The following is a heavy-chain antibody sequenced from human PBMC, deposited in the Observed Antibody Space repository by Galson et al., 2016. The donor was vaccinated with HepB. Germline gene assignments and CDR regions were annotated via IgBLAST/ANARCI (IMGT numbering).Heavy chain of an antibody. Sequence: SVTVSCKASGYAFSNYYMHWVRQAPGQGLEWMGIINPDGGSRSYAQKFQGRVTMTRDTSTTTVNLEMSSLRAEDTAVYYCARVRPSSQLGMVTDYWGQGTLVTVSS. J-gene: IGHJ4*02. V-gene: IGHV1-46*01. CDR2: INPDGGSR. CDR1: GYAFSNYY. D-gene: IGHD5-18*01. CDR3: ARVRPSSQLGMVTDY.